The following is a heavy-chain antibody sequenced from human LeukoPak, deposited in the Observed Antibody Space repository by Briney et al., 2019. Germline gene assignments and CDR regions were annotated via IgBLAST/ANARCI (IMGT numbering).Heavy chain of an antibody. CDR2: ISGDSRYI. V-gene: IGHV3-21*01. CDR3: ARHYGSTRRFDY. J-gene: IGHJ4*02. D-gene: IGHD3-10*01. CDR1: GFTFGRYW. Sequence: GGSLRLSCADSGFTFGRYWMHWVRQAPGKGPEWVSAISGDSRYIYYADSVKGRFTISRDNAKNSLYLQMDSLRAEDTALYYCARHYGSTRRFDYWGQGTLVTVSS.